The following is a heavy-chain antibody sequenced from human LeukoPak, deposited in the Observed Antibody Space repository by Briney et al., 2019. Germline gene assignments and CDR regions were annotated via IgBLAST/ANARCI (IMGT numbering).Heavy chain of an antibody. V-gene: IGHV3-48*01. Sequence: GGSLRLSCAASGFTFSSYSMNWVRQAPGKGLEWVSYISSSSSTIYYADSVKGRFTISRDNAKNSLCLQMNSLRAEDTAVYYCARVSSGSGSYRTLLSYWGQGTLVTVSS. CDR2: ISSSSSTI. CDR1: GFTFSSYS. J-gene: IGHJ4*02. D-gene: IGHD3-10*01. CDR3: ARVSSGSGSYRTLLSY.